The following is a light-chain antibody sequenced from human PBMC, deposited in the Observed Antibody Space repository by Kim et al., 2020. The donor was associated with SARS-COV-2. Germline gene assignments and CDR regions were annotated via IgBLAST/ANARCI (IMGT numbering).Light chain of an antibody. J-gene: IGKJ5*01. CDR2: DAS. CDR1: QGITSA. CDR3: QQFNSYPP. Sequence: FASVGDRVTVTCRTSQGITSALAWYQQRPGKPPKLLIYDASTLESGVPSRCSGSGSGTDFTLTINGLQPEDFATYYCQQFNSYPPFGQGTRLEIK. V-gene: IGKV1-13*02.